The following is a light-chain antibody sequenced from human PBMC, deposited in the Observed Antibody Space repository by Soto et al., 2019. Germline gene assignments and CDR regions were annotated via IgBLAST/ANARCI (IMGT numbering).Light chain of an antibody. V-gene: IGKV3-15*01. J-gene: IGKJ3*01. Sequence: EIVMTQSPATLSVSPGERATLSCRASQSVSSNLAWYQQKPGQAPRLLTYGASTRATGIPARFSGSGSGTDFTLTISRLEPEDFAVYYCHQYGDSPLFGPGTKVDIK. CDR3: HQYGDSPL. CDR1: QSVSSN. CDR2: GAS.